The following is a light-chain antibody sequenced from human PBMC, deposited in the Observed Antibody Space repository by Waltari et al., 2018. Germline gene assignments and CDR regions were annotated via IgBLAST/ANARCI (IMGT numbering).Light chain of an antibody. CDR3: HQYGSSPRT. J-gene: IGKJ2*01. V-gene: IGKV3D-20*01. Sequence: EIVLTQSPATLSLSPGERATLSCGASESVSSIYLAWYQQKPGLAPRLLIYEASTRATGIPDRFSGSGSGTDFTLTISRLEPEDFAVYYCHQYGSSPRTFGQGTKLEIK. CDR1: ESVSSIY. CDR2: EAS.